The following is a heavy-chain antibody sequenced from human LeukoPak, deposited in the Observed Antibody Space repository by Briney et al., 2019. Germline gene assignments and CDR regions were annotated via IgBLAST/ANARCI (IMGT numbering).Heavy chain of an antibody. Sequence: SETLSLTCTVSGGSISSHYWSWIRQPPGKGLEWIGYIYYSGSTYYNPSLKSRVTISVDTSKNQFSLKLSSVTAADTAVYYCARLDYDILTGHFDYWGQGTLVTVSS. CDR1: GGSISSHY. CDR3: ARLDYDILTGHFDY. CDR2: IYYSGST. V-gene: IGHV4-59*08. D-gene: IGHD3-9*01. J-gene: IGHJ4*02.